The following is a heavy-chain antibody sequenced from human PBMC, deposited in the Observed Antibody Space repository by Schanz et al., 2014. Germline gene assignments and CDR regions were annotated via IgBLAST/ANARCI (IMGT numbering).Heavy chain of an antibody. CDR3: TSEAHNHDGLRSYSNV. CDR1: GYTFSSYG. J-gene: IGHJ4*02. D-gene: IGHD3-10*01. CDR2: IIPVLNIA. V-gene: IGHV1-69*09. Sequence: QVQLLQSGAEVKKPGASVKVSCKASGYTFSSYGITWVRQAPGQGLEWMGKIIPVLNIATYAQRFQGRVTVTRDTSRSTVYMELSSLRSEDTAVYFCTSEAHNHDGLRSYSNVWGQGTLVTVTS.